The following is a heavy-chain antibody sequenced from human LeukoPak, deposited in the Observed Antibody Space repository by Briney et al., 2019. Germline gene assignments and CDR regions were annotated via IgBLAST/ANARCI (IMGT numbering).Heavy chain of an antibody. CDR2: IYTSGST. CDR1: GGSISSYY. Sequence: SETLSLTCTVSGGSISSYYWSWIRQPAGKGLEWIGRIYTSGSTNYNPSLKSRVTMSVDTSKNQFSLKLSSVTAADTAVYYCARDGVYGSGSYYFDYWGQGTLVTVSS. J-gene: IGHJ4*02. V-gene: IGHV4-4*07. D-gene: IGHD3-10*01. CDR3: ARDGVYGSGSYYFDY.